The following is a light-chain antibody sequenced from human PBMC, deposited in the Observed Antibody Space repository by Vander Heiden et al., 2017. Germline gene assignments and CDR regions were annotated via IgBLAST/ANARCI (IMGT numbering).Light chain of an antibody. CDR3: SACLRNTGI. CDR1: SSDVAIYNS. V-gene: IGLV2-14*03. J-gene: IGLJ2*01. Sequence: QSALTQPASVSASPGPSITISCTCSSSDVAIYNSVSWYQQYPGKAPKLIIYDGTDRPSGVSDHFSGSKAGNTAALTISELQIEDEADYYCSACLRNTGIFGGGTKLTVL. CDR2: DGT.